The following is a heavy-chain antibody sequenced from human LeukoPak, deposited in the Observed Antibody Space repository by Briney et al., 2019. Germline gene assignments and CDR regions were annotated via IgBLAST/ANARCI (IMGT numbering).Heavy chain of an antibody. D-gene: IGHD6-13*01. CDR3: ARRAAAEDV. CDR2: INHSGST. Sequence: PSETLSLTCTVSGYSISSGYYWGWIRQPPGKGLEWIGEINHSGSTNYNPSLKSRVTIFVDTSKNQFSLKVRSVTAADTAVYYCARRAAAEDVWGKGTTVTISS. V-gene: IGHV4-38-2*02. CDR1: GYSISSGYY. J-gene: IGHJ6*04.